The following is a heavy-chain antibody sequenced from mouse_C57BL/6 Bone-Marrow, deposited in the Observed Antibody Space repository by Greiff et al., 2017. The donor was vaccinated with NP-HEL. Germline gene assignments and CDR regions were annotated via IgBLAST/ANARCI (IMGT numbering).Heavy chain of an antibody. V-gene: IGHV1-5*01. J-gene: IGHJ2*01. CDR2: ISPGNSDT. D-gene: IGHD1-1*01. CDR3: TRSPDYYGSSLFDY. Sequence: EVQLQQSGTVLARPGASVKMSCKTSGYTFTSYWMHWVKQRPGQGLEWIGAISPGNSDTSYNQKFKGKAKLTAVTSASTAYMELSSLTNEYSAVYYCTRSPDYYGSSLFDYWGQGTTLTVSS. CDR1: GYTFTSYW.